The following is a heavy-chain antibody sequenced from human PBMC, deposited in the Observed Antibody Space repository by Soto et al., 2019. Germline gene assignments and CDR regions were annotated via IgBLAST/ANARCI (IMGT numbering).Heavy chain of an antibody. V-gene: IGHV4-39*01. Sequence: SETLSLTCNVSGGSLSTTSNYWGWIRQPPGKGLQWIGSIYSGGSIFYNPSLKSRVTIYVDTSKNQFSLTLTSVTAADTAVYFCARHRIEVVWRGFDFWGQGSTVTVSS. CDR3: ARHRIEVVWRGFDF. D-gene: IGHD3-10*01. CDR2: IYSGGSI. CDR1: GGSLSTTSNY. J-gene: IGHJ4*02.